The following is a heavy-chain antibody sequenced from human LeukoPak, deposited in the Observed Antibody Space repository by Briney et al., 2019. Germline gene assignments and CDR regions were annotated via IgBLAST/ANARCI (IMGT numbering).Heavy chain of an antibody. CDR2: ISDSGGRT. Sequence: PGGSLRLSCAVSGITLSNYGMSWVRQAPGKGLEWVAGISDSGGRTNYADSVKGRFTISRDNPKNTLYLQMNSLRAEDTAVYFCAKRGVVIRVILIGFHKEAHYFDSWGRGVLVTVS. CDR3: AKRGVVIRVILIGFHKEAHYFDS. J-gene: IGHJ4*02. CDR1: GITLSNYG. D-gene: IGHD3-9*01. V-gene: IGHV3-23*01.